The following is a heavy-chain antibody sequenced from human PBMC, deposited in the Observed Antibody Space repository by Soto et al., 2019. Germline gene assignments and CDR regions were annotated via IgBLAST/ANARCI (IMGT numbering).Heavy chain of an antibody. V-gene: IGHV1-69*02. CDR3: ARGYSSSWYGGQLDY. CDR2: IIPILGIA. CDR1: GGTFSSYT. Sequence: SVKVSCKASGGTFSSYTISWVRQAPGQGLEWMGRIIPILGIANYAQKFQGRVTITADKSTSTAYMELSSLRSEDTAVYYCARGYSSSWYGGQLDYWGQGTLVTVSS. J-gene: IGHJ4*02. D-gene: IGHD6-13*01.